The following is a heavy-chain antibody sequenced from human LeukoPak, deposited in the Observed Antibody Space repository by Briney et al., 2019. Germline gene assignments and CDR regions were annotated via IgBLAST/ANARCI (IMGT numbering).Heavy chain of an antibody. J-gene: IGHJ4*02. V-gene: IGHV3-21*01. D-gene: IGHD3-16*02. CDR3: AREDVIGGFDY. CDR2: ISSSSSYI. CDR1: GFTFSSYS. Sequence: GGSLRLSCAASGFTFSSYSMNWVRQAPGKGLEWVSSISSSSSYIYYADSVKGRFTISRDNAKNSPYLQMNSLRDEDTEGYYCAREDVIGGFDYWGQGTLVTVSS.